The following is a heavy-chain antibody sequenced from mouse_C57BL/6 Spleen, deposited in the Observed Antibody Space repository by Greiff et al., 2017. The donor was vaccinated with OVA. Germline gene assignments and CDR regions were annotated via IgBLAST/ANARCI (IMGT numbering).Heavy chain of an antibody. V-gene: IGHV6-3*01. D-gene: IGHD1-1*01. Sequence: EVKLVESGGGLVQPGGSMKLSCVASGFTFSNYWMNWVRQSPEKGLEWVAQIRLKSDNYATHYAESVKGRFTISRDDSKSSVYLQMNNLRAEDTGIYYCTGGTITTVDGWYFDVWGTGTTVTVSS. CDR1: GFTFSNYW. CDR3: TGGTITTVDGWYFDV. J-gene: IGHJ1*03. CDR2: IRLKSDNYAT.